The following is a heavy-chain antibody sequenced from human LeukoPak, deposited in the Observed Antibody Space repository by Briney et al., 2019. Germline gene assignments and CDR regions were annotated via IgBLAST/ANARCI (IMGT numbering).Heavy chain of an antibody. J-gene: IGHJ3*02. V-gene: IGHV1-2*02. CDR1: GYTFTGYY. CDR2: INPNSGGT. D-gene: IGHD6-19*01. CDR3: ARVGAGSGWSQGNDAFDI. Sequence: GASVKVSCKASGYTFTGYYMHWVRQAPRQGLEWMGWINPNSGGTNYAQKFQGRVTMTRDTSISTAYMELSRLRSDDTAVYYCARVGAGSGWSQGNDAFDIWGQGTMVTVSS.